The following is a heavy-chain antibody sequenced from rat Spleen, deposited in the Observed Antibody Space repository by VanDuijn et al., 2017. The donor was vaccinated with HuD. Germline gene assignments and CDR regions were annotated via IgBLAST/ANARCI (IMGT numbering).Heavy chain of an antibody. D-gene: IGHD1-12*02. Sequence: EVQLVESDGGLVQPGRSLKLSCAASGFTFSDYYMAWVRQAPTKGLEWVASISYDGLVPYYRDSVKGRCTISRDYSESTLYLQMDSLRYEDTATYYCTRHRLYFDDGSYYHSRVMDAWGQGASVTVSS. V-gene: IGHV5-29*01. J-gene: IGHJ4*01. CDR3: TRHRLYFDDGSYYHSRVMDA. CDR2: ISYDGLVP. CDR1: GFTFSDYY.